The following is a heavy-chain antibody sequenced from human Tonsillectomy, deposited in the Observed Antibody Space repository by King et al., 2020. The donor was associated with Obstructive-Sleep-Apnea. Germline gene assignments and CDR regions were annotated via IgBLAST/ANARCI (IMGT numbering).Heavy chain of an antibody. Sequence: QLQESGPGLVKPSETLSLTCTVSDYSISSGYYWGWIRQPPGRGLEWIWSMFHSGSTYYNPSLKSRVTISVDTSNNQFSLKLTSVTAADTAVYYCARDREAVAGFDYWGLGTLVTVSS. CDR1: DYSISSGYY. CDR2: MFHSGST. J-gene: IGHJ4*02. CDR3: ARDREAVAGFDY. V-gene: IGHV4-38-2*02. D-gene: IGHD6-19*01.